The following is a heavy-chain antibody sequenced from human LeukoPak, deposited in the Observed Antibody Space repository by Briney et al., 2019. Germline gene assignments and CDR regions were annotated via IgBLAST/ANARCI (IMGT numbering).Heavy chain of an antibody. D-gene: IGHD3-3*01. Sequence: GASVKVSCKVSGYTLTELSMHLVRQAPGKGLEWMGGFDPEDGETIYAQKFQGRVTMTEDTSTDTAYMELSSLRSEDTTVYYCATSGADYDFWSGYPLDYRGQGTLVTVSS. CDR3: ATSGADYDFWSGYPLDY. CDR2: FDPEDGET. V-gene: IGHV1-24*01. CDR1: GYTLTELS. J-gene: IGHJ4*02.